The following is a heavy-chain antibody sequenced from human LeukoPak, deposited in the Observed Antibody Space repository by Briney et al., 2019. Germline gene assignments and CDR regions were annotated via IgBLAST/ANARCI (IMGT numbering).Heavy chain of an antibody. D-gene: IGHD3-3*01. CDR1: GFSLSTSGVG. Sequence: SGPTLVKPTQTLTLTCTFSGFSLSTSGVGVGWIRQPPGKALEWLALIYWNDDKRYSPSLKSRLTIAKDTSKNQVVLTMTNMDPVDTATYYCARSQMFTYYDFWSGENRLHPRGVYGMDVWGQGTTVTVSS. CDR3: ARSQMFTYYDFWSGENRLHPRGVYGMDV. J-gene: IGHJ6*02. CDR2: IYWNDDK. V-gene: IGHV2-5*01.